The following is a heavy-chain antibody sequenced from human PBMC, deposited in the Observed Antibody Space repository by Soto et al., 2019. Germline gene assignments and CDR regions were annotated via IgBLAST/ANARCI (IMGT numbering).Heavy chain of an antibody. D-gene: IGHD6-19*01. Sequence: PSETLSLTCTVSGGSISSYYWSWIRQPPGKGLEWIGYIYYSGSTNYNPSLKSRVTISVDTSKNQFSLKLSSVTAADTAVYYCARHAAVAGIGPGRYFDYWGQGTLDTVSS. CDR3: ARHAAVAGIGPGRYFDY. V-gene: IGHV4-59*08. CDR2: IYYSGST. J-gene: IGHJ4*02. CDR1: GGSISSYY.